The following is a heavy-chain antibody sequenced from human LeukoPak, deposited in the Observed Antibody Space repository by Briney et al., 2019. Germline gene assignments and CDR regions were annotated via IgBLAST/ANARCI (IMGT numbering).Heavy chain of an antibody. J-gene: IGHJ4*02. V-gene: IGHV4-39*01. CDR2: IHYSGST. D-gene: IGHD6-13*01. CDR3: ARKGTIAPTGASHFDY. Sequence: SETLSLTCTVSGGSISSSSSTYYWGWIRQPPGKGLEWIGSIHYSGSTYYNPSLKSRVTISVDTSKNQFSVRLSSVTAADTAVYYCARKGTIAPTGASHFDYWGQGTLVTVSS. CDR1: GGSISSSSSTYY.